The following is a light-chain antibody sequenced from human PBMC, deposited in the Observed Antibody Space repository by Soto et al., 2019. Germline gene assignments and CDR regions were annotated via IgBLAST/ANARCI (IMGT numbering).Light chain of an antibody. Sequence: DIQMTQSPSSLSASVGDRVTITCRASQSISSYLNWDQQKPGKAPKLLIYAASSLQSGVPSRFSGSGSGTDFTLTISSQQPEDFATYYCQQSYSTPRRFGQGTKVESK. V-gene: IGKV1-39*01. CDR2: AAS. J-gene: IGKJ1*01. CDR3: QQSYSTPRR. CDR1: QSISSY.